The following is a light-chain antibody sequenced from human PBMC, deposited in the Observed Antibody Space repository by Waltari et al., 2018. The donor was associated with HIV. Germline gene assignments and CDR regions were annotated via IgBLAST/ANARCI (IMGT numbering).Light chain of an antibody. CDR2: EDT. Sequence: SYDLTQSPPLSVSPGQTASITCSGNKLGDQYACWYQQKPGQPPVLVIYEDTNRPSGIPELFTGSGSGNTATLTIRGTQAVDAADYYCQAWDTSVWVFGGGTKLTVL. CDR3: QAWDTSVWV. J-gene: IGLJ3*02. CDR1: KLGDQY. V-gene: IGLV3-1*01.